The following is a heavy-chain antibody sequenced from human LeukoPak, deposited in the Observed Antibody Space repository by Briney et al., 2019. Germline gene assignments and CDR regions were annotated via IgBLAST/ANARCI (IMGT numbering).Heavy chain of an antibody. D-gene: IGHD6-19*01. CDR2: INPSGGST. CDR1: GYTFTGYY. V-gene: IGHV1-46*01. CDR3: AKAYSSGWYYFDY. J-gene: IGHJ4*02. Sequence: GASVKVSCKASGYTFTGYYMHWVRQAPGQGLEWMGIINPSGGSTSYAQKFQGRVTMTRDMSTSTVYMELSSLRSEDTAVYYCAKAYSSGWYYFDYWGQGTLVTVSS.